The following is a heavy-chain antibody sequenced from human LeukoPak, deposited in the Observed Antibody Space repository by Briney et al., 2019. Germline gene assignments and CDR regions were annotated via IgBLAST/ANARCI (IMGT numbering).Heavy chain of an antibody. CDR1: GFTFSSYS. CDR3: ARAADYGGRFDY. Sequence: PGGSLRLSCAASGFTFSSYSMNWVRQAPGKGLEWVSYIGTSSSTIYYADSVKGRFTISRDNAKNPLYLQMNSLRDEDTAVYYCARAADYGGRFDYWGQGTLVTVSS. D-gene: IGHD4-23*01. CDR2: IGTSSSTI. J-gene: IGHJ4*02. V-gene: IGHV3-48*02.